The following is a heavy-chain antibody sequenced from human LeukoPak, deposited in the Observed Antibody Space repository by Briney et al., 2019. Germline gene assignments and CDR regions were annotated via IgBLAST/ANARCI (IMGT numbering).Heavy chain of an antibody. CDR2: IIPIFGTA. CDR1: GGTFSSYA. CDR3: AKDHSRFYSGSYHGYDY. V-gene: IGHV1-69*13. D-gene: IGHD1-26*01. Sequence: EASVKVSCKASGGTFSSYAISWVRQAPGQGLEWMGGIIPIFGTANYAQKFQGRVTITADESTSTAYMELSSLRSEDTAVYYCAKDHSRFYSGSYHGYDYWGQGTLVTVSS. J-gene: IGHJ4*02.